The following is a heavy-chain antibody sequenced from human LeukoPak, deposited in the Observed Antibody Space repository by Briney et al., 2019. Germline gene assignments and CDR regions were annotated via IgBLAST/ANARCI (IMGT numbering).Heavy chain of an antibody. J-gene: IGHJ4*02. CDR1: GFTFSSYA. D-gene: IGHD6-19*01. V-gene: IGHV3-30-3*01. Sequence: GGSLRLSCAASGFTFSSYAMHWVRQAPGKGLEWVAVISYDGSNKYYADSVKGRFTISRDNSKNTLYLQMNSLRAEDTAVYYCARDKVSEEQWLVPDYWGQGTLVTVSS. CDR3: ARDKVSEEQWLVPDY. CDR2: ISYDGSNK.